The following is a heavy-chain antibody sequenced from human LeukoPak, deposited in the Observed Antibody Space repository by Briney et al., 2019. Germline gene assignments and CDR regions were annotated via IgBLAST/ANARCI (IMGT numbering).Heavy chain of an antibody. CDR3: AKSGGYGLIDY. CDR1: GFTFSTYA. J-gene: IGHJ4*02. CDR2: IYDSGST. Sequence: GSLRPSCAAPGFTFSTYAMSWVRQPPGKGLEWIGNIYDSGSTYYNASLQSRVTISIDTSKNQFSLRLSSVTAADTAMYYCAKSGGYGLIDYWGQGTLVTVSS. V-gene: IGHV4-59*04. D-gene: IGHD1-26*01.